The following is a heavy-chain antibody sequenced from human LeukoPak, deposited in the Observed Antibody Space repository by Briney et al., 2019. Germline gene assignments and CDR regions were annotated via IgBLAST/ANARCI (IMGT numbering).Heavy chain of an antibody. D-gene: IGHD3-22*01. V-gene: IGHV3-23*01. CDR2: ISGSGGST. CDR3: ATQDSMYYFDY. CDR1: GFTFSSYA. Sequence: GGSLRLSCAASGFTFSSYAMSWVRQAPGKGLEWVSAISGSGGSTYYADSVKGRFTISSDNSKNTLYLQMNSLRAEDTAVYYCATQDSMYYFDYWGQGTLVTVSS. J-gene: IGHJ4*02.